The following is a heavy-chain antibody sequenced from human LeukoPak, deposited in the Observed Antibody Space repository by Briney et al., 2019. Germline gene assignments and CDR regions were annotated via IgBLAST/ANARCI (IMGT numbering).Heavy chain of an antibody. J-gene: IGHJ4*02. Sequence: GASVKVSCKASGYTFTSYGINWVRQAPGQGLEWMGWISAYNGNTNYAQKLQGRVTMTTDTSTSTAYMELRSLRSDDTAVYYCARDRSSYCSSTSCYMGIDYWGQGTLVTVSS. CDR2: ISAYNGNT. CDR3: ARDRSSYCSSTSCYMGIDY. V-gene: IGHV1-18*01. D-gene: IGHD2-2*02. CDR1: GYTFTSYG.